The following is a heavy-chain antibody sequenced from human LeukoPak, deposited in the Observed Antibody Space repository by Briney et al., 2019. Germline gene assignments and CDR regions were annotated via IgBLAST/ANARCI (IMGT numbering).Heavy chain of an antibody. CDR2: ISGSGDTT. CDR1: GFLFSSYA. J-gene: IGHJ5*02. D-gene: IGHD2-2*01. CDR3: AKLFGGGIVPAAVHA. Sequence: GGSLRLSCAASGFLFSSYAMSWVRQAPGKGLEWVSVISGSGDTTYYATSVKGRFTISRDNSKNTVYLQMNSLRAEDTAVYYCAKLFGGGIVPAAVHAWGQGTLVTVSS. V-gene: IGHV3-23*01.